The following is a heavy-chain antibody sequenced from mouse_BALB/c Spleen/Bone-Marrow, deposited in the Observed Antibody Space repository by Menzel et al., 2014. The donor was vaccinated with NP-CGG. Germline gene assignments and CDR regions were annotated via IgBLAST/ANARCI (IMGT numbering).Heavy chain of an antibody. J-gene: IGHJ4*01. V-gene: IGHV5-17*02. Sequence: DVHLVESGGGLVQPGGSRKLSCAASGFTFSSFGMHWVRQAPEKGLEWVAYISNGSSPIYYADTVKGRFTISRDNPKNTLFLQMTSLRSEDTAMYYCARKGAMITHYYAMDYWVKEPQSPSPQ. CDR3: ARKGAMITHYYAMDY. D-gene: IGHD2-4*01. CDR2: ISNGSSPI. CDR1: GFTFSSFG.